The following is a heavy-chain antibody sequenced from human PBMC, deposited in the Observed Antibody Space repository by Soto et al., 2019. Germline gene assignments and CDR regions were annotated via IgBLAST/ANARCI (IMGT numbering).Heavy chain of an antibody. CDR2: INAGNGNT. J-gene: IGHJ4*02. D-gene: IGHD3-3*01. V-gene: IGHV1-3*01. Sequence: GASVKVSCKASGYTFTSYAMHWVRQAPGQRLEWMGWINAGNGNTKYSQKFQGRVTITRDTSASTAYMELSSLRSEDTAVYYCASSLLRFLEWPLGGGDYWGQGTLVTLSS. CDR3: ASSLLRFLEWPLGGGDY. CDR1: GYTFTSYA.